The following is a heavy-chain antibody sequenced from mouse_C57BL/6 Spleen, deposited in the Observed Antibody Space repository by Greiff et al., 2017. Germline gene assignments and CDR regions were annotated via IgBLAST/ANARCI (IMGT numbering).Heavy chain of an antibody. Sequence: VQLQQSGPELVKPGASVKMSCKASGYTFTDYNMHWVKQSPGKSLEWIGYINPNNGGTSYNQKFKGKATLTVNKSSSTAYMERRSLTSEESAVYYCACLYGSSGVWGKGTTLTVSS. J-gene: IGHJ1*03. CDR3: ACLYGSSGV. V-gene: IGHV1-22*01. CDR2: INPNNGGT. D-gene: IGHD1-1*01. CDR1: GYTFTDYN.